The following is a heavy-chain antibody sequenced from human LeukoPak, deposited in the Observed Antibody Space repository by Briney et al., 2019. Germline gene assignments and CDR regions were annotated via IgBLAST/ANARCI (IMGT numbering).Heavy chain of an antibody. V-gene: IGHV3-30*02. J-gene: IGHJ4*02. CDR3: ATSSRITMIVVERSKGTVDY. Sequence: PGGSLRLSCAASGFTFSGYGMHWVRQAPGKGLEWVAFIQYDGNNEYYADSVKGRFTISRDNSKNTLYLQMNSLRAEDTAVYYCATSSRITMIVVERSKGTVDYWGQGTLVTVSS. CDR2: IQYDGNNE. CDR1: GFTFSGYG. D-gene: IGHD3-22*01.